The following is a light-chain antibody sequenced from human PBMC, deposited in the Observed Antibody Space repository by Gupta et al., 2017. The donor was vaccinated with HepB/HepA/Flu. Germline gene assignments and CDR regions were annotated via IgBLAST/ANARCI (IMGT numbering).Light chain of an antibody. Sequence: EIVLTQSPATLALSPGERVALSCRASQNIRTSLAWYQHKPGQPPRLLIYDVSNRATGVPARFDGSGSGTDFTLAISSLEPEDFAVYYCQQRNNWPSTFGQGTKVEI. CDR2: DVS. CDR1: QNIRTS. CDR3: QQRNNWPST. J-gene: IGKJ1*01. V-gene: IGKV3-11*01.